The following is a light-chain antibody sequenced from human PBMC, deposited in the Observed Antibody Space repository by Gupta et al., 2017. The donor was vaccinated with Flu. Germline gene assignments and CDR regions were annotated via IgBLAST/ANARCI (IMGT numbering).Light chain of an antibody. V-gene: IGLV1-51*02. Sequence: TIACSGNMSNMGRKYVSWYQQLTGTAPKLLIYDNDKRPSGIPDRFSGSKSGTSATLAINGLQTEDEGDYYCGTWESSLNAWVFGGGTKLTVL. J-gene: IGLJ3*02. CDR3: GTWESSLNAWV. CDR2: DND. CDR1: MSNMGRKY.